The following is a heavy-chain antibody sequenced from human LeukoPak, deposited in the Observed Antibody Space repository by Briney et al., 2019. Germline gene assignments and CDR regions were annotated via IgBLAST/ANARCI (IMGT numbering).Heavy chain of an antibody. D-gene: IGHD6-13*01. CDR2: IYYSGST. CDR1: GDSNTNSLYY. J-gene: IGHJ5*02. CDR3: ARAGYSSSWSLTRCFDP. V-gene: IGHV4-39*07. Sequence: SETLSLTCTVSGDSNTNSLYYWGWIRQPPGKGLEWIGSIYYSGSTYYNPSLKSRVTISVDTSKNQFSLKLSSVTAADTAVYYCARAGYSSSWSLTRCFDPWGQGTLVTVSS.